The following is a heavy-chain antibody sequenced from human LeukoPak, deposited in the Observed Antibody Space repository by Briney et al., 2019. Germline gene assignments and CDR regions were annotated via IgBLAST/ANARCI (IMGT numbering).Heavy chain of an antibody. CDR1: GGSISSPY. Sequence: PSETLSLTCTVSGGSISSPYWSWVRQPPGKGLEWIGYIYHSGSTNYNPSLKSRVTLSVDTSKNQLFLSLSSVTAADTAVYYCVRGAAAGDYWGQGTLVTVSS. V-gene: IGHV4-59*11. CDR3: VRGAAAGDY. J-gene: IGHJ4*02. CDR2: IYHSGST. D-gene: IGHD6-13*01.